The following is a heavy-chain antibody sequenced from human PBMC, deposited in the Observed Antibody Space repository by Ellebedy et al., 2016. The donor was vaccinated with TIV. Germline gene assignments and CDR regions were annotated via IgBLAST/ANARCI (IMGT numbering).Heavy chain of an antibody. CDR2: INTDGSST. CDR1: GFSFSRYA. V-gene: IGHV3-74*01. J-gene: IGHJ4*02. CDR3: AREVWYPAS. Sequence: PGGSLRLSCVGSGFSFSRYAMNWVRQAPGKGLMWVSRINTDGSSTGYADSVKGRFTISRDNAKNTLYLQMNGLRAEDTAVYYCAREVWYPASWGQGTLVTVSS. D-gene: IGHD6-13*01.